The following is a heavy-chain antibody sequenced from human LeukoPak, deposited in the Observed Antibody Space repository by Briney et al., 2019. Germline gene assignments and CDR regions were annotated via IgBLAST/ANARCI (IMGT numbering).Heavy chain of an antibody. CDR2: IWHDGSAE. CDR3: AKDNRGGWSGYFDY. J-gene: IGHJ4*02. CDR1: GFIFSSYG. Sequence: WRSLRLPCATSGFIFSSYGMYWVRQAPGKGLEWVAVIWHDGSAEFYADSVKGRFTVSRDDSRNTVYLQMNSLRAEDTALYYCAKDNRGGWSGYFDYWGQGILVTVSS. D-gene: IGHD6-19*01. V-gene: IGHV3-33*06.